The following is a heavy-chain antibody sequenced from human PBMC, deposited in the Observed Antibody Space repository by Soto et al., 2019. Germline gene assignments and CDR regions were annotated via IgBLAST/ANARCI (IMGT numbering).Heavy chain of an antibody. V-gene: IGHV4-34*01. CDR1: GGSFSGYY. J-gene: IGHJ2*01. CDR2: INHSGST. D-gene: IGHD2-8*01. CDR3: ARGRRGHCTNGVCYRSQNWYFDP. Sequence: SETLSLTCAVYGGSFSGYYWSWIRQPPGKGLEWIGEINHSGSTNYNPSLKSRVTISVDTSKNQFSLKLSFVTAADTAVYYCARGRRGHCTNGVCYRSQNWYFDPWGRGTLVTVSS.